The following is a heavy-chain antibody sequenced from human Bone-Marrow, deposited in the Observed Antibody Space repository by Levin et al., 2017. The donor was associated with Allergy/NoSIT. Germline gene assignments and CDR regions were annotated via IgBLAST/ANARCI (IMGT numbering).Heavy chain of an antibody. D-gene: IGHD7-27*01. CDR1: GGSFSGYY. Sequence: SETLSLTCAVYGGSFSGYYWSWIRQPPGKGLEWIGEINHSGSTNYNPSLKSRVTISVDTSKNQFSLKLSSVTAADTAVYYCARENWGWYFDLWGRGTLVTVSS. CDR3: ARENWGWYFDL. CDR2: INHSGST. V-gene: IGHV4-34*01. J-gene: IGHJ2*01.